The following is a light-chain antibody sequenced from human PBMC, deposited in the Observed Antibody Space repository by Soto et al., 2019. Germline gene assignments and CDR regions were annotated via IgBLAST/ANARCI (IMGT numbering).Light chain of an antibody. V-gene: IGKV3-15*01. Sequence: EIVMTQSPATLSVSLGDRATLSCRASQSVSSNLAWYQQKPGRAPRLIIFGASTRATAIPARFSGSGSGTEFTLTVSSLQSEDIAVYYCQQYHSWPLTFGGGTKVEIK. CDR2: GAS. CDR3: QQYHSWPLT. J-gene: IGKJ4*01. CDR1: QSVSSN.